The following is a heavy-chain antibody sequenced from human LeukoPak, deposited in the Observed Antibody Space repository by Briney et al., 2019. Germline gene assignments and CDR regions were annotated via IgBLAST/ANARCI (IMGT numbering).Heavy chain of an antibody. CDR3: ARGGYCSSISCPFDY. J-gene: IGHJ4*02. Sequence: GSLRLSCAVSGFTFSSYALSWVRQAPGKGLEWVSTISGSGGSTYYADSVKGRFTISRDNSKNTLYLQVNSLRAEDTALYYCARGGYCSSISCPFDYWGPGTLVTVSS. CDR1: GFTFSSYA. V-gene: IGHV3-23*01. D-gene: IGHD2-2*01. CDR2: ISGSGGST.